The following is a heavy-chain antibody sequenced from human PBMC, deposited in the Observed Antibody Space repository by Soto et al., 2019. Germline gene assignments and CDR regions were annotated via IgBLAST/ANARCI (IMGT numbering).Heavy chain of an antibody. CDR3: ARYNSYAIDY. Sequence: SETLSLTCTGSGTSISSYYWSWIRQPPGKGLEWIANIHYSGTTNYNPSLASRVTLSVDTSKNQFSLKMTSATAADRAMYFCARYNSYAIDYWGRGTLVTVSS. CDR2: IHYSGTT. D-gene: IGHD2-8*01. V-gene: IGHV4-59*01. CDR1: GTSISSYY. J-gene: IGHJ4*02.